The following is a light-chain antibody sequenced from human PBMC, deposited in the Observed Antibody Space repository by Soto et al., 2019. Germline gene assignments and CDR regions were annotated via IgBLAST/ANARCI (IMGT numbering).Light chain of an antibody. CDR1: QSVSSN. CDR3: QQRSNWPIT. J-gene: IGKJ5*01. Sequence: EIVMTQSPATLSVSPVQSDTLSCRASQSVSSNLAWYQQKPGQVPRLLIYGAFTRATGVPARFSGSGSGTEFTLTISSLEPEDFAVYYCQQRSNWPITFGQGTRLEIK. CDR2: GAF. V-gene: IGKV3-15*01.